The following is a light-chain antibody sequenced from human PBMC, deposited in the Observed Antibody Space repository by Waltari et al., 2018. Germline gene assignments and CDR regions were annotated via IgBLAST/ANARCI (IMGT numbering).Light chain of an antibody. CDR1: SSNIGHHV. V-gene: IGLV1-44*01. CDR3: AAWDDSLHGHWV. Sequence: QSVLSQPHSASGTPGQRVTISWSGTSSNIGHHVVNWSQQLPGGAPKPLISRNEQRPSGVPDRFSGSKSGTSASLAISGLQSEDEADYYCAAWDDSLHGHWVFGGGTKVTVL. CDR2: RNE. J-gene: IGLJ3*02.